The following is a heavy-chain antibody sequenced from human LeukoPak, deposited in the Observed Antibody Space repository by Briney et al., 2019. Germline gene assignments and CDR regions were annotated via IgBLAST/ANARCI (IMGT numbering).Heavy chain of an antibody. CDR2: ISSSSSYI. V-gene: IGHV3-21*01. CDR3: ARKPLGARKPPRPTYYFDY. Sequence: PGGSLRLSCAASGFTFSSYSMNWVRQAPGKGLEWVSSISSSSSYIYYADSVKGRFTISRDNAKNSLYLQMNSLRAEDTAVYYCARKPLGARKPPRPTYYFDYWGQGTLVTVSS. J-gene: IGHJ4*02. D-gene: IGHD1-26*01. CDR1: GFTFSSYS.